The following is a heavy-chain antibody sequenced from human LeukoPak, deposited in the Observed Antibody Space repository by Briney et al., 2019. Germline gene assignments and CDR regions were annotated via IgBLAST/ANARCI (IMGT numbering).Heavy chain of an antibody. J-gene: IGHJ3*02. V-gene: IGHV4-59*01. D-gene: IGHD2-2*01. CDR2: IYYSGST. CDR3: AREAVRTANFDAFDI. CDR1: GGSISSYY. Sequence: PSETLSLTCTVSGGSISSYYWSWIRQPPGKGLEWIGYIYYSGSTNYNPSLKSRVTISVDTSKDQFSLKLSSVTAADTAVYYCAREAVRTANFDAFDIWGQGTMVTVSS.